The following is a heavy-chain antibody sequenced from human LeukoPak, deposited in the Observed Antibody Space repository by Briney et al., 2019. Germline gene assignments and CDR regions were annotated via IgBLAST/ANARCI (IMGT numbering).Heavy chain of an antibody. CDR2: IIPIFGTA. CDR3: ARDPTQYYYGSGSYPDY. D-gene: IGHD3-10*01. V-gene: IGHV1-69*05. J-gene: IGHJ4*02. CDR1: GGTFSSYA. Sequence: SVKVSCKASGGTFSSYAISWVRQAPGQGLEWMGGIIPIFGTANYAQKFQGRVTMTTDTSTSTAYMELRSLRSDDTAVYYCARDPTQYYYGSGSYPDYWGQGTLVTVSS.